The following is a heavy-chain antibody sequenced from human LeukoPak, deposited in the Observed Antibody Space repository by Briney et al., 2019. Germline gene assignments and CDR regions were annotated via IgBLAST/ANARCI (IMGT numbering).Heavy chain of an antibody. CDR1: GFTFSSYS. CDR2: VSSSSSYI. V-gene: IGHV3-21*01. D-gene: IGHD3-9*01. Sequence: GGSLRLSCAASGFTFSSYSMNWVRPALGKGLERVLSVSSSSSYIYYADSVKGRFTISRGNAKNSMYLEMNSLRAEDTAVYYCARVYDILTGYNYYYGMDVWGQGTTVTVSS. J-gene: IGHJ6*02. CDR3: ARVYDILTGYNYYYGMDV.